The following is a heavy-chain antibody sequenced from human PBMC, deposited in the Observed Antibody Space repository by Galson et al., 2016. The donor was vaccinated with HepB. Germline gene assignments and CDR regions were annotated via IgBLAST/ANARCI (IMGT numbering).Heavy chain of an antibody. CDR2: ISGDGAP. D-gene: IGHD3-3*01. CDR3: AKGDDFWSGYYGGL. V-gene: IGHV3-23*01. Sequence: CAASGFTFSSYAMSWVRQAPGKGLEWVSSISGDGAPYYVDSMKGRFTISRDNSKDTLYLQMISLRAEDTAVYYCAKGDDFWSGYYGGLWGQGTLVTVSS. J-gene: IGHJ4*02. CDR1: GFTFSSYA.